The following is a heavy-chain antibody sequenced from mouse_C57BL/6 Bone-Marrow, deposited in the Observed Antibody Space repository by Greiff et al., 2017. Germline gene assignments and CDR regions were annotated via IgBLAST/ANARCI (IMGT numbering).Heavy chain of an antibody. D-gene: IGHD2-4*01. Sequence: VQLVESGAELMQPGASVKLSCKATGYTFTGSWIEWVKQRPGHVLEWIAEILPGSGSTNYNEKFKGKATFTADTSSNTAYMQLSSLTTEDSAIYYWARFDYDYDSYAMYYCGQGTSVTVSS. J-gene: IGHJ4*01. CDR2: ILPGSGST. CDR3: ARFDYDYDSYAMYY. CDR1: GYTFTGSW. V-gene: IGHV1-9*01.